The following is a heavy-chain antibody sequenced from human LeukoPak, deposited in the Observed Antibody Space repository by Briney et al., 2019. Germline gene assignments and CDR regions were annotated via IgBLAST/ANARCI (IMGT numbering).Heavy chain of an antibody. CDR2: TSSSSSYI. V-gene: IGHV3-21*01. J-gene: IGHJ4*02. CDR1: GFTFSSYS. D-gene: IGHD4-17*01. Sequence: GGSLRLSCAASGFTFSSYSMNWVRQAPGKGLEWVSSTSSSSSYIYYADSVKGRFTISRDNAKNSLYLQMNSLRAEDTAVYYCAREDYGDFPFDYWGQGTLVTVSS. CDR3: AREDYGDFPFDY.